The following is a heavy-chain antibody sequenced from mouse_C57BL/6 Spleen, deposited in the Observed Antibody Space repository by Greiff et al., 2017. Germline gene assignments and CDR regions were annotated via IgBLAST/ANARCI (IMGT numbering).Heavy chain of an antibody. Sequence: VQLQQSGAELMKPGASVKFSCKATGYTFPGYRIEWVKQRLGHGLEWIGVILPGSGSTNYNDKFKGKATFNADTSSNTAYIQLSSLKTDDSAIYNSAGCRNDYYWYFDVWGTGTTVTVSS. CDR2: ILPGSGST. J-gene: IGHJ1*03. CDR3: AGCRNDYYWYFDV. D-gene: IGHD2-4*01. CDR1: GYTFPGYR. V-gene: IGHV1-9*01.